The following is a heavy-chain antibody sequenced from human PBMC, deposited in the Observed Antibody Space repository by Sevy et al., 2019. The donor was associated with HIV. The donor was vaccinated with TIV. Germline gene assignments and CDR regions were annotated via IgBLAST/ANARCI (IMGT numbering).Heavy chain of an antibody. D-gene: IGHD5-12*01. CDR3: ASQRGGYERLYYFDY. Sequence: EGSLSLSCAASGFSFSIYSMNWVRQAPGRELEWVSYMSNTGSTIHYADSVKGRFTISRDNAKNSLYLQMNSLRAEDTAVYYCASQRGGYERLYYFDYWGQGTLVTVSS. CDR2: MSNTGSTI. J-gene: IGHJ4*02. CDR1: GFSFSIYS. V-gene: IGHV3-48*01.